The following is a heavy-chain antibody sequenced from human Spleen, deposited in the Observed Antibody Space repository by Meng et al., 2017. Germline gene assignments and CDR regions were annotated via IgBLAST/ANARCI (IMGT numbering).Heavy chain of an antibody. CDR3: ARGQEMATIPWDY. V-gene: IGHV1-46*01. CDR2: INPSGGST. D-gene: IGHD5-24*01. Sequence: ASVKVSCKPSGYTFIDYYLHWVRQAPGQGLEWMGIINPSGGSTSYAQKFQGRVTMTRDTSTSTVYMELSSLRSEDTAVYYCARGQEMATIPWDYWGQGTLVTVSS. J-gene: IGHJ4*02. CDR1: GYTFIDYY.